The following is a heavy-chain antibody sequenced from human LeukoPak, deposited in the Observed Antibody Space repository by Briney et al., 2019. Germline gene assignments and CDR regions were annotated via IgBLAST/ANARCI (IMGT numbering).Heavy chain of an antibody. D-gene: IGHD3-10*01. CDR3: ARGDGSGRRAFDI. Sequence: QPGGSLRLSCAASGFTFSGYSMNWVRQAPGRGLEWVSYISTSSGTIYYADSVKGRFIISRDNANNSVYLQMNSLRDEDTAVYYCARGDGSGRRAFDIWGQETMVTVSS. J-gene: IGHJ3*02. CDR2: ISTSSGTI. V-gene: IGHV3-48*02. CDR1: GFTFSGYS.